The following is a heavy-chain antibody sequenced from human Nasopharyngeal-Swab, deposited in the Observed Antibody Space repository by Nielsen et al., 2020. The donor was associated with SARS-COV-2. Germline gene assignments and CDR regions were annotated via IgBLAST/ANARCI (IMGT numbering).Heavy chain of an antibody. V-gene: IGHV3-48*02. D-gene: IGHD5-24*01. Sequence: GESLKISCAASGFTFSSCSMNWVRQAPGKGLEWVSYISSRSSNIYYADSVKGRFTISRDNAKNSLYLQMNSLRDEDTAVYYCARARDGYATWFYYWGQGTLVTVSS. CDR3: ARARDGYATWFYY. CDR2: ISSRSSNI. CDR1: GFTFSSCS. J-gene: IGHJ4*02.